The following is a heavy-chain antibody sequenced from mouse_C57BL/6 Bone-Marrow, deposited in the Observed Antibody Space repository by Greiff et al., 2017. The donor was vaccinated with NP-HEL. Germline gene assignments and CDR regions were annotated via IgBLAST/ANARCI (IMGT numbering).Heavy chain of an antibody. CDR3: AGTTRYAMDY. CDR1: GYAFSSSW. CDR2: IYPGDGDT. Sequence: QVQLKQSGPELVKPGASVKISCKASGYAFSSSWMNWVKQRPGKGLEWIGRIYPGDGDTNYNGKFKGKATLTADKSSSTAYMQLSSLTSEDSAVYFCAGTTRYAMDYWGQGTSVTVSS. D-gene: IGHD1-1*01. J-gene: IGHJ4*01. V-gene: IGHV1-82*01.